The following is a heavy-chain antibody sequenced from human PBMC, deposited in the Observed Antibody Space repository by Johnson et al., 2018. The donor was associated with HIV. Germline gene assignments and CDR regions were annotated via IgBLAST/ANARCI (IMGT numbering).Heavy chain of an antibody. J-gene: IGHJ3*02. CDR3: ARAFEVGPSERVVDGFDI. CDR2: IKQDGSEK. V-gene: IGHV3-7*03. D-gene: IGHD3-3*01. CDR1: GFTFDDYG. Sequence: VQLVESGGGVVRPGGSLRLSCAASGFTFDDYGMSWVRQAPGKGLEGVANIKQDGSEKHYVDSLKGRFTISRDNAKNSLYLQMNTLRADDTAVYYCARAFEVGPSERVVDGFDIWGQGTMVTVSS.